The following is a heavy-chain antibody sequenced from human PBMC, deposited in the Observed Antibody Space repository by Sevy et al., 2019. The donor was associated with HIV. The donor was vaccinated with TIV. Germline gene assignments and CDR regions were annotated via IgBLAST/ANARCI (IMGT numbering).Heavy chain of an antibody. CDR3: AKDNFSRRRDGYNYLFDY. V-gene: IGHV3-33*06. J-gene: IGHJ4*02. D-gene: IGHD5-12*01. CDR1: GFTFSSYG. CDR2: IWYDGSNK. Sequence: GGSLRLSCAASGFTFSSYGMHWVRQAPGKGLEWVAVIWYDGSNKYYADSVKGRFTISRDNSKNTLYLQMNILRAEDTAVYYCAKDNFSRRRDGYNYLFDYWGQGTLVTVSS.